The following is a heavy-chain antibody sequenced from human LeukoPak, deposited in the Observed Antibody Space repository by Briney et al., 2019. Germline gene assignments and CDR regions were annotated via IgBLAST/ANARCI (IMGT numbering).Heavy chain of an antibody. J-gene: IGHJ4*02. CDR1: GFTFSNYW. V-gene: IGHV3-74*01. CDR2: INSDGNST. Sequence: PGGSLRLSCAASGFTFSNYWMHWVRQAPGKGLVWVSRINSDGNSTSYADSVKGRFTISRDNAKNTLYLQMNSLRAEDTAVYYCARRVDTASHLILGGQGTLVTVSS. CDR3: ARRVDTASHLIL. D-gene: IGHD5-18*01.